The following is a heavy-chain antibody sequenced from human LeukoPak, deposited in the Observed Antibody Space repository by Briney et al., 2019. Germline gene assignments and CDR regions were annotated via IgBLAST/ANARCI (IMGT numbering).Heavy chain of an antibody. CDR2: IYTSGST. Sequence: SETLSLTCTVSGGSISSGSYYWSWIRQPAGKGLEWIGRIYTSGSTNYNPSLKSRVTISVDTSKNQFSLKLSSVTAAETAVYYCATGRIVGAYPFAYWGKGPLVTVPP. CDR1: GGSISSGSYY. J-gene: IGHJ4*02. CDR3: ATGRIVGAYPFAY. D-gene: IGHD1-26*01. V-gene: IGHV4-61*02.